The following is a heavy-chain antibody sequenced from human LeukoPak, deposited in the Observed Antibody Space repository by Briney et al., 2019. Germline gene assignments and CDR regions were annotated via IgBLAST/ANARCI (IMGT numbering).Heavy chain of an antibody. CDR3: AKDAQRVFDYSNSLEH. V-gene: IGHV3-33*06. D-gene: IGHD4-11*01. J-gene: IGHJ5*02. CDR1: GVTFRQFV. CDR2: ICSDVTNE. Sequence: GTSLRLSSEAPGVTFRQFVMHWVRQAPGKGREWVAVICSDVTNEYYTDSVRGRFTISRDNFKNTLSLHMNSLRDEDTRLYNFAKDAQRVFDYSNSLEHWGEGSLVIVSS.